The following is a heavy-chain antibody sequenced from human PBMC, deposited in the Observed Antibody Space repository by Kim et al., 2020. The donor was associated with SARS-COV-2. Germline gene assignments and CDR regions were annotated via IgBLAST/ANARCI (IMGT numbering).Heavy chain of an antibody. Sequence: SETLSLTCTVSGGSISSGSYYWSWIRQPAGKGLEWIGRIYTSGSTNYNPSLKSRVTISVDTSKNQFSLKLSSVTAADTAVYYCAREKTYYYDSSGYYYWYFDLWGRGTLVTVSS. CDR3: AREKTYYYDSSGYYYWYFDL. V-gene: IGHV4-61*02. D-gene: IGHD3-22*01. CDR1: GGSISSGSYY. CDR2: IYTSGST. J-gene: IGHJ2*01.